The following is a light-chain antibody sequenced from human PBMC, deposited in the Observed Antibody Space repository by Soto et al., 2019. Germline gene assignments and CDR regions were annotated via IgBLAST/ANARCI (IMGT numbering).Light chain of an antibody. J-gene: IGKJ5*01. CDR1: QSVGTK. V-gene: IGKV3-15*01. CDR3: HQYDNWFPFT. CDR2: GAS. Sequence: EVVMTQSPATLSVSPGERATLSCRASQSVGTKLGWYQQRHGQAPRLLIYGASTRATGVPARFSGSGSGTEFTLTIISMQSQDSAIYYCHQYDNWFPFTFGQGTRLEIK.